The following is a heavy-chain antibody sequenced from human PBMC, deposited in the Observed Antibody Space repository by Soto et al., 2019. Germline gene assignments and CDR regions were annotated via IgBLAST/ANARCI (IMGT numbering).Heavy chain of an antibody. CDR3: ARCSANSCYSYGVDV. CDR2: ISDRGDII. CDR1: GFTFSSCG. J-gene: IGHJ6*02. V-gene: IGHV3-48*02. D-gene: IGHD2-15*01. Sequence: GGSLRRSCAASGFTFSSCGMNWVRQAPGKGLEWVSYISDRGDIIYYAGSVKGRFTISRDNAKNSLYLQMNSLRDEDTAVYYCARCSANSCYSYGVDVWGQGTTVTVSS.